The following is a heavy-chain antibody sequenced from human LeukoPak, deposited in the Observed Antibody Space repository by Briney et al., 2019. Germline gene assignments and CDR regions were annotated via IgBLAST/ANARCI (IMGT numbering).Heavy chain of an antibody. CDR3: ARGRGYCTNGVCYRYYYYYMDV. J-gene: IGHJ6*03. V-gene: IGHV4-38-2*02. CDR1: GYSISSGYY. D-gene: IGHD2-8*01. CDR2: IYHSGST. Sequence: SETLSLTCTVSGYSISSGYYWGWIRQPPGKGLEWIGSIYHSGSTYYNPSFKSRVTISVDTSKNQFSLKLSSVTAADTAVYYCARGRGYCTNGVCYRYYYYYMDVWGKGTTVTVSS.